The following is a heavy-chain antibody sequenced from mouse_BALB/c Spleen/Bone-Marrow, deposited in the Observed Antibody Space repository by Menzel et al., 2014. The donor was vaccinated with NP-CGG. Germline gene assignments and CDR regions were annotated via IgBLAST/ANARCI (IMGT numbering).Heavy chain of an antibody. V-gene: IGHV2-9*02. D-gene: IGHD4-1*01. J-gene: IGHJ3*01. CDR3: ARDGTAY. Sequence: QVQLKESGPGLVAPSQSLSITCTVSGFSLTSYGVHWVRQPPGKGLEWLGVIWAGGSTNCNSALMSRLSISKDNPKSQVFLKMNSLQTDDTAMYYCARDGTAYWGQGTLVTVSA. CDR1: GFSLTSYG. CDR2: IWAGGST.